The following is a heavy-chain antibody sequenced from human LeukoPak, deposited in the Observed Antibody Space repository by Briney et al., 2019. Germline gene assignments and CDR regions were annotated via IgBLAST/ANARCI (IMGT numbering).Heavy chain of an antibody. J-gene: IGHJ6*02. V-gene: IGHV3-30-3*01. CDR3: ARDHYYYGMDV. CDR2: ISYDGSKR. CDR1: GFTFSTYA. Sequence: GRSLRLSCAASGFTFSTYAVHWVRQAPGKGLEWVAVISYDGSKRYYADSVKGRFTISRDNSKNAFLQMNSLRAEDTAVYYCARDHYYYGMDVWGQGTTVTVSS.